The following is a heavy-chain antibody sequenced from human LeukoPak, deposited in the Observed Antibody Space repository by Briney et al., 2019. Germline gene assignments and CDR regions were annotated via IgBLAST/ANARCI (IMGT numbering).Heavy chain of an antibody. CDR1: GASISGSSYY. J-gene: IGHJ5*02. CDR2: IFYSGST. D-gene: IGHD2-15*01. Sequence: SETLSLTCTVSGASISGSSYYWGWVRQPPGKGLEWIGSIFYSGSTYYNPSLKSRVTISVGTSKNQFSLNLNSVTAADTAVYYCARHHVGQRDIPFDPWGQGTLVTVSS. CDR3: ARHHVGQRDIPFDP. V-gene: IGHV4-39*01.